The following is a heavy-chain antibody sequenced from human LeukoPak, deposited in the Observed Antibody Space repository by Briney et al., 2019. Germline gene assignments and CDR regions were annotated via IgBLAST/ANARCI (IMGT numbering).Heavy chain of an antibody. J-gene: IGHJ4*02. CDR3: AKGAEIDH. V-gene: IGHV3-23*01. Sequence: GGSLRLSCAASGFNFNNFAMSWVRQAPGKGLEWLSAMTGPADTTYYAESVKGRFTISRDYPKSMVFLQMNSLRVEDTAIYYCAKGAEIDHWGQGTLVTVSS. CDR2: MTGPADTT. CDR1: GFNFNNFA.